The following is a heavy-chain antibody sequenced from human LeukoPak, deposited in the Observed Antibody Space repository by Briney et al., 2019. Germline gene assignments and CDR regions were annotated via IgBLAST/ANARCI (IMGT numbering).Heavy chain of an antibody. CDR2: NYYIQKI. V-gene: IGHV4-59*08. CDR3: ARYDYSYYWAFDN. Sequence: PSETLSLTCTVSGGSITSYYWSWIRQPPGKGLEWIGFNYYIQKINYNPSLKSRVTISVDTSKNQFSLKLRYVTAADTAVYYCARYDYSYYWAFDNWGQGTLVTVSS. J-gene: IGHJ4*02. CDR1: GGSITSYY. D-gene: IGHD4-11*01.